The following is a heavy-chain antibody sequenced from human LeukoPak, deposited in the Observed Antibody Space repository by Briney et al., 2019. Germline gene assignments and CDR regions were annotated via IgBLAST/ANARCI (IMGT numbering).Heavy chain of an antibody. CDR2: ISYSGTT. D-gene: IGHD6-13*01. Sequence: TSETLSLTCTVSGGSISSDYWSWIRQPPGKGLEWIGYISYSGTTNYNPSLKSRVTISVDTSKNQVSLKVSSVTAADTAVYYCVRLLFSRWYGYYFDYWGQGTLVTVSS. J-gene: IGHJ4*02. CDR3: VRLLFSRWYGYYFDY. CDR1: GGSISSDY. V-gene: IGHV4-59*01.